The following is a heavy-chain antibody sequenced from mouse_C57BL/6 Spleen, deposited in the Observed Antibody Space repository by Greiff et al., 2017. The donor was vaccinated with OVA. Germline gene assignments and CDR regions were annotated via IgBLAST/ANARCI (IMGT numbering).Heavy chain of an antibody. D-gene: IGHD1-1*01. Sequence: QVQLQQSGAELVRPGASVKLSCKASGYTFTDYYINWVKQRPGQGLEWIARIYPGSGNTYYNEKFKGKATLTAGKSSSTAYMQLSSLTSEDSAVYFCARDYGSSYYCDYWGQGTTLTVSS. V-gene: IGHV1-76*01. CDR1: GYTFTDYY. CDR3: ARDYGSSYYCDY. CDR2: IYPGSGNT. J-gene: IGHJ2*01.